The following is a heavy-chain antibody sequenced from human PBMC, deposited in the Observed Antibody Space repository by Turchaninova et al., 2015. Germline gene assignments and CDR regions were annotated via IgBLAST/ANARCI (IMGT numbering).Heavy chain of an antibody. V-gene: IGHV3-33*01. CDR1: GFTFSSCG. D-gene: IGHD6-19*01. J-gene: IGHJ4*02. Sequence: QVKLVESGGGVVQPGRSLRLSCSASGFTFSSCGMPWVREAQGKGMDRVRGIGDDGGNKYYADSGKGRLTSSRENSNSTLYLQMHGLGVDDTAVYYCASGGHGSQGAWFFVNYWGQGTLVTVSS. CDR2: IGDDGGNK. CDR3: ASGGHGSQGAWFFVNY.